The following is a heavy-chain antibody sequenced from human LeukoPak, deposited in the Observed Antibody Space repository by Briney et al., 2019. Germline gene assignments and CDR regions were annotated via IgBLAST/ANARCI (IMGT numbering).Heavy chain of an antibody. CDR2: IKQDGSEK. CDR3: ARTRITMIVGLASRFDY. V-gene: IGHV3-7*01. CDR1: GFTFSSYW. J-gene: IGHJ4*02. D-gene: IGHD3-22*01. Sequence: GGSLRLSCAASGFTFSSYWMSWVRQAPGKGLEWVANIKQDGSEKYCVDSVKGRFTISRDNAKNSLYLQMNSLRAEDTAVYYCARTRITMIVGLASRFDYWGQGTLVTVSS.